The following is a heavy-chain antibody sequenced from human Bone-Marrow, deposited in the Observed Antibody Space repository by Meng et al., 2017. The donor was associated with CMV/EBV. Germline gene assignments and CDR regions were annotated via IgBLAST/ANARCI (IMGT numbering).Heavy chain of an antibody. CDR1: GFSLSTSGMR. CDR3: ARDPTPYSSSSPYYYYGMDV. V-gene: IGHV2-70D*14. Sequence: SGPTLVKPTQTLTLTCTFSGFSLSTSGMRVSWIRQPPGKALEWLARIDWDDDKFYSTSLKTRLTISKDTSKNQVVLTMTNMDPVDTATYYCARDPTPYSSSSPYYYYGMDVCGQGTTVTVSS. CDR2: IDWDDDK. J-gene: IGHJ6*02. D-gene: IGHD6-6*01.